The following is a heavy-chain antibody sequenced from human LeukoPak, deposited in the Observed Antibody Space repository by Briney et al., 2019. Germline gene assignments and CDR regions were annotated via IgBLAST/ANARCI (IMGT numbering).Heavy chain of an antibody. V-gene: IGHV4-34*01. CDR1: GGSFSGYY. Sequence: SETLSLTCAVYGGSFSGYYWSWIRQPPGKGLEWIGEINHSGSTNYNPSLKSRVTISVDTSKNQFSLKLSSVTAADTAVYYCVRKTNSWVYFDLWGRGTLVTASS. CDR2: INHSGST. J-gene: IGHJ2*01. CDR3: VRKTNSWVYFDL. D-gene: IGHD1-14*01.